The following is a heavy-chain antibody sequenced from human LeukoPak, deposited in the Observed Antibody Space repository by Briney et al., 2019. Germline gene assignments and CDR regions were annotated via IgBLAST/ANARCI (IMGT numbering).Heavy chain of an antibody. CDR1: GYSSTSYW. J-gene: IGHJ5*02. D-gene: IGHD2-2*01. CDR2: IYPGDSDT. V-gene: IGHV5-51*01. Sequence: GESLKISCKGSGYSSTSYWIGWVRQMPGKGLEWMGIIYPGDSDTRYSPSFQGQVTISADKSISTAYLQWSSLKASDTAMYYCARLAGYCSSTSCYGGNWFDPWGQGTLVTVSS. CDR3: ARLAGYCSSTSCYGGNWFDP.